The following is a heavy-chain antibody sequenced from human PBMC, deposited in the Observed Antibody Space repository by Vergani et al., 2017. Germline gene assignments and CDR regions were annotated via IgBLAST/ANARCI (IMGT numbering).Heavy chain of an antibody. CDR1: GFTFSSYA. V-gene: IGHV3-23*04. CDR3: AKDLQYYYDSSGGVFDY. J-gene: IGHJ4*02. D-gene: IGHD3-22*01. Sequence: EVQLVESGGGLVQPGGSLRLSCAASGFTFSSYAMSWVRQAPGKGLEWVSAISGSGGSTYYADSVKGRFTISRDNSKNTLYLQMNSLRAEDTAVYYCAKDLQYYYDSSGGVFDYWGQGTLVTVSS. CDR2: ISGSGGST.